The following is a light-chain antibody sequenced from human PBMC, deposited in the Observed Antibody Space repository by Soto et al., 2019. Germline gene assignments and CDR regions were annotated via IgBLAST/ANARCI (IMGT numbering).Light chain of an antibody. CDR1: SGSVSTNYY. J-gene: IGLJ3*02. CDR3: VLFMGSGIWV. V-gene: IGLV8-61*01. Sequence: QTVVTQEPSFSVSPGGTVTLTCALSSGSVSTNYYPSWYQQTPGQAPRTLIYSTNTRASGVPDRFSGSILGNKAAFTITGAQADDESDYYCVLFMGSGIWVFGGGTKVTVL. CDR2: STN.